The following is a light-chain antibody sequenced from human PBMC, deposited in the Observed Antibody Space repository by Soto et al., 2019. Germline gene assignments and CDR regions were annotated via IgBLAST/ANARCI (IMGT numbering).Light chain of an antibody. CDR1: SSDVGDYEH. Sequence: QSALTQPPSVSGSPGQSVTISCTVTSSDVGDYEHVSWYHQAPGTAPKLIIFDVTNRPSGVPDRFSGSKSGNTPSLTIFGLQAEDEADYYCSLYTSSSTWVFGGGTKLTVL. J-gene: IGLJ3*02. CDR3: SLYTSSSTWV. V-gene: IGLV2-18*01. CDR2: DVT.